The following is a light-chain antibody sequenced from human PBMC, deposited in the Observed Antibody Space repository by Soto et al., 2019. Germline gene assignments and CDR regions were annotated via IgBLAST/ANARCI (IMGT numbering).Light chain of an antibody. CDR3: QKYSSVPV. J-gene: IGKJ3*01. V-gene: IGKV1-27*01. Sequence: DIQMTQSPTSLSASVGDRVTITCRASQDIRNFVAWYQQKRGKAPKLLIYAASTLQSGGPSRFSGSGYGTDFSLPINSLQPEDVATYSCQKYSSVPVFGPGTKVEIK. CDR1: QDIRNF. CDR2: AAS.